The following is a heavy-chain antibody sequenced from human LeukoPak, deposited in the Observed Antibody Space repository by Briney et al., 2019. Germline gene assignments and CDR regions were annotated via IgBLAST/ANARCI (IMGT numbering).Heavy chain of an antibody. J-gene: IGHJ3*02. CDR2: INPNSGGT. CDR3: ARDLMVVPAAPSGAFDI. D-gene: IGHD2-2*01. Sequence: ASVKVSCKASGYTFSSYYMHWLRQAPGQGLEWMGWINPNSGGTNYAQKFQGRVTMTRDTSISTAYMELSRLRSDDTAVYYCARDLMVVPAAPSGAFDIWGQGAMVTVSS. V-gene: IGHV1-2*02. CDR1: GYTFSSYY.